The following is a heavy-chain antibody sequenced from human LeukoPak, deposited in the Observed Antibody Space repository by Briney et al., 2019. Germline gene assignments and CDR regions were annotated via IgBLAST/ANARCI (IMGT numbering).Heavy chain of an antibody. V-gene: IGHV1-69*13. CDR2: IIPIFGTA. CDR3: ARGVSPSRITMIVAAYYYYGMDV. CDR1: GGTFISYA. J-gene: IGHJ6*02. D-gene: IGHD3-22*01. Sequence: SVKVSCKASGGTFISYAISWVRQAPGQGLEWMGGIIPIFGTANYAQKFQGRVTITADESTSTAYMELSSLRSEDTAVYYCARGVSPSRITMIVAAYYYYGMDVWGQGTTVTVSS.